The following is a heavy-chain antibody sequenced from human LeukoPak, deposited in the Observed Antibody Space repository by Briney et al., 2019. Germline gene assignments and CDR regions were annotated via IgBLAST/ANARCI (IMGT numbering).Heavy chain of an antibody. Sequence: GGSLRLSCAATGFTFSAYWMHWVRQAPGKGLVWVGRINDVGSDSTYVDSVKGRFTISRDNAKNTLYLQMNNLRAEDTAVYYCAGVKVAGTRSFDYWGQGTLATVSS. CDR2: INDVGSDS. CDR1: GFTFSAYW. D-gene: IGHD6-19*01. CDR3: AGVKVAGTRSFDY. J-gene: IGHJ4*02. V-gene: IGHV3-74*01.